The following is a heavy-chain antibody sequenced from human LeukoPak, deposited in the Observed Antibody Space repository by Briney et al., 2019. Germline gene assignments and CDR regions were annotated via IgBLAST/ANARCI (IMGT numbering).Heavy chain of an antibody. Sequence: PSETLSLTCTVSGGSITSGEHYCSWIRQPPGKGLEWIGYVAYTGSTNYNPSLSSRVTISVDTSKNQFSLKLSSVTAADTAVYYCARDRGPYSGYDSYYFDYWGQGTLVTVSS. CDR1: GGSITSGEHY. CDR3: ARDRGPYSGYDSYYFDY. V-gene: IGHV4-30-4*01. D-gene: IGHD5-12*01. J-gene: IGHJ4*02. CDR2: VAYTGST.